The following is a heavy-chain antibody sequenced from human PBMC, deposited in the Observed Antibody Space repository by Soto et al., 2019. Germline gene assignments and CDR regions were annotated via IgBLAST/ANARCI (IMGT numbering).Heavy chain of an antibody. CDR3: ARGIVVVVAATPPYYYYYGMDV. CDR2: IIPIFGTA. V-gene: IGHV1-69*06. D-gene: IGHD2-15*01. Sequence: GASVKVSCKASGGTFSSYAISRVRQAPGQGLEWMGGIIPIFGTANYAQKFQGRVTITADKSTSTAYMELSSLRSEDTAVYYCARGIVVVVAATPPYYYYYGMDVWGQGTTVTVSS. J-gene: IGHJ6*02. CDR1: GGTFSSYA.